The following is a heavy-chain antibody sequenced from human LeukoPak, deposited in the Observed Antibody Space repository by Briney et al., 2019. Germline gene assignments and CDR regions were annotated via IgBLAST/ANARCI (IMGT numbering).Heavy chain of an antibody. D-gene: IGHD6-13*01. CDR1: GFTFSSYG. CDR3: AKDPRRYSRTGGYFDY. J-gene: IGHJ4*02. CDR2: IRYDGSNK. V-gene: IGHV3-30*02. Sequence: PGGSLRLSCGASGFTFSSYGMHWVRQAPGKGLEWVAFIRYDGSNKYYADSVKGRFTISRDSSKNTLYLQMNSLRGEDTAVYYCAKDPRRYSRTGGYFDYWGQGTLVTVSS.